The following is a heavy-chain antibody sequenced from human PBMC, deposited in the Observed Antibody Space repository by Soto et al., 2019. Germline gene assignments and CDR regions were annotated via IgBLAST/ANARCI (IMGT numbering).Heavy chain of an antibody. CDR2: IWYDGSNK. Sequence: GGSLRLSCAASGFTFSSYGMHWVRQAPGKGLEWVAVIWYDGSNKYYADSVKGRFTISRDNSKNTLYLQMNSLRAEDTAVYYCAREGWYNWNPKRIWAFDIWGQGTMVTVSS. CDR1: GFTFSSYG. CDR3: AREGWYNWNPKRIWAFDI. V-gene: IGHV3-33*01. J-gene: IGHJ3*02. D-gene: IGHD1-20*01.